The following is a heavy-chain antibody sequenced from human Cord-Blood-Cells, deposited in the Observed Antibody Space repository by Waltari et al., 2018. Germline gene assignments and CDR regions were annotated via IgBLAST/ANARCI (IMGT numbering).Heavy chain of an antibody. D-gene: IGHD6-6*01. CDR3: ARTLAARPGSRDAFDI. CDR2: INTNTGNP. CDR1: GYTFTSYA. J-gene: IGHJ3*02. Sequence: QVQLVQSGSELKKPGASVKVSCKASGYTFTSYAINWVRQAPGQGLGGMGWINTNTGNPTYAQGFTGRFVFSLDTSVSTAYLQISSLKAEDTAVYYCARTLAARPGSRDAFDIWGQGTMVTVSS. V-gene: IGHV7-4-1*02.